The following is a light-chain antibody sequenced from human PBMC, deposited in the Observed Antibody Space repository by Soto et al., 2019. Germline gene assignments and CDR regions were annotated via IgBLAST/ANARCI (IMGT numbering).Light chain of an antibody. CDR1: QSVSSK. J-gene: IGKJ5*01. CDR2: GAS. Sequence: EIVMTHSPGTLSVSPGERVTLSCRASQSVSSKLVWYQRKPGQAPRLLIYGASTRATGIPARFSGSGSGTEFTLTISSLQSEDFAVYYCQQYNNWPITFGQGTRLEI. V-gene: IGKV3-15*01. CDR3: QQYNNWPIT.